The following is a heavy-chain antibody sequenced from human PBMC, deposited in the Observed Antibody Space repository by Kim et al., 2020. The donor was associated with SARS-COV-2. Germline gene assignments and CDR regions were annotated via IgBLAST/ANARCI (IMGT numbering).Heavy chain of an antibody. D-gene: IGHD5-12*01. CDR1: GFTFSSYA. Sequence: GGSLRLSCAASGFTFSSYAMSWVRQAPGKGLEWVSAISGSGGSTYYADSVKGRFTISRDNSKNTLYLQMNSLRAEDTAVYYCAKMFERWLQWGYFDLWGRGTLVTVSS. CDR2: ISGSGGST. V-gene: IGHV3-23*01. J-gene: IGHJ2*01. CDR3: AKMFERWLQWGYFDL.